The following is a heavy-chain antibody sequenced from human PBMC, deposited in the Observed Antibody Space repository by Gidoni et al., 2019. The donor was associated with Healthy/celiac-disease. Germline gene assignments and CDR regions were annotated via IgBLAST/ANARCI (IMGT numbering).Heavy chain of an antibody. CDR2: ISYDGSNK. Sequence: QVQLVESGGGVVQPGRFLRLSCAASGFTFSHYALHWVRQAPGKGLEWVAVISYDGSNKYYADSVKGRFTISRDNSKNTLYLQMNSLRAEDTAVYYCARDPADCSSTSCYSYWFDPWGQGTLVTVSS. CDR1: GFTFSHYA. CDR3: ARDPADCSSTSCYSYWFDP. V-gene: IGHV3-30-3*01. D-gene: IGHD2-2*01. J-gene: IGHJ5*02.